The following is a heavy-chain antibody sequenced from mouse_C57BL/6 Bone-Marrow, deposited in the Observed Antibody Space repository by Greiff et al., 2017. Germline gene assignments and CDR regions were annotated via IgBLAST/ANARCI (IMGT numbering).Heavy chain of an antibody. D-gene: IGHD4-1*01. CDR3: ARDWDYCGC. CDR1: GYAFSTYW. Sequence: VQLQQSGASVKISCKVSGYAFSTYWMNWVKQRPGKGLEWIGQIYPGDGDTNYNGKFKGKATLTADKSSSTAYMQLSSLTSEDSAVYFCARDWDYCGCLGQGTTLTVSS. CDR2: IYPGDGDT. J-gene: IGHJ2*01. V-gene: IGHV1-80*01.